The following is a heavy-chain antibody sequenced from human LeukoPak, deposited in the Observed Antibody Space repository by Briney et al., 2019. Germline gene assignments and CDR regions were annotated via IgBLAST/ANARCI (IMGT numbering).Heavy chain of an antibody. J-gene: IGHJ6*02. CDR2: MNPNSGNT. CDR3: ARAHLNYDILTGYSYHYYYGMDV. CDR1: GYTFTSYD. D-gene: IGHD3-9*01. V-gene: IGHV1-8*01. Sequence: ASVKVSCKASGYTFTSYDINWVRQATGQGLEWMGWMNPNSGNTGYAQKFQGRVTMTRNTSISTAYMELSSLRSEDTAVYYCARAHLNYDILTGYSYHYYYGMDVWGQGTTVTVSS.